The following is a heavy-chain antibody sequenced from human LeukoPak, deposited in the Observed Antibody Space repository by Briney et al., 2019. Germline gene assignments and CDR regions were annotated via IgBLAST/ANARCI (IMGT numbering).Heavy chain of an antibody. CDR1: GFIFSSYW. CDR3: AKDGGEWFGELFYYYYMDV. Sequence: QSGGSLRLSCAASGFIFSSYWMSWVRQAPGKGLEWVANIKKDGSEKYYVDSVKGRFTISRDNAKKSLYLQMNSLRAEDTAVYYCAKDGGEWFGELFYYYYMDVWGKGTTVTISS. V-gene: IGHV3-7*01. J-gene: IGHJ6*03. D-gene: IGHD3-10*01. CDR2: IKKDGSEK.